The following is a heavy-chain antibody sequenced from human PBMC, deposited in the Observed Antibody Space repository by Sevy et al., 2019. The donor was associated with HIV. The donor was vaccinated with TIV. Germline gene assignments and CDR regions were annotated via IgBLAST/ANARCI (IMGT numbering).Heavy chain of an antibody. CDR1: GFTFSSYV. J-gene: IGHJ4*02. D-gene: IGHD1-1*01. CDR3: ATRSLNSGPYFDP. CDR2: FSSEGSTT. Sequence: GGSLRLSCAASGFTFSSYVMNWVRQAPGKGLEWVSVFSSEGSTTYYADSVKGRFTISRDNSKSTLYLQMNSLRAEDTAVYYCATRSLNSGPYFDPWGQGTLVTVSS. V-gene: IGHV3-23*01.